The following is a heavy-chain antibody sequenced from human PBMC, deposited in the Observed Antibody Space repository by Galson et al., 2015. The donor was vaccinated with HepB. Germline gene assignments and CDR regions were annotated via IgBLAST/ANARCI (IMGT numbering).Heavy chain of an antibody. CDR1: EFTFSSYA. Sequence: SLRLSCAVSEFTFSSYAVTWVRQAPGTGPEWISTISGSGDTTYYADSVKGRFTISRDNSKNTLFLHMNSLRVEDTAVYYCAKNNGDYYYNAMDVWGQGTTVTVSS. J-gene: IGHJ6*02. CDR3: AKNNGDYYYNAMDV. CDR2: ISGSGDTT. V-gene: IGHV3-23*01. D-gene: IGHD1/OR15-1a*01.